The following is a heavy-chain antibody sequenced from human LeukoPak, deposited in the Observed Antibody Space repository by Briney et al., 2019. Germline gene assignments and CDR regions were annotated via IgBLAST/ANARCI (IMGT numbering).Heavy chain of an antibody. CDR2: INSDGSST. J-gene: IGHJ3*01. Sequence: GGSLRLSCAASGFTFSSYWMHWVRQAPGKGLVWVSRINSDGSSTSYADSVKGRFTISRDSAKNTLYLQMNSLRAEDTAVYYCARVDDLDAFAVWGQGTMVIVFS. D-gene: IGHD2-2*03. V-gene: IGHV3-74*01. CDR1: GFTFSSYW. CDR3: ARVDDLDAFAV.